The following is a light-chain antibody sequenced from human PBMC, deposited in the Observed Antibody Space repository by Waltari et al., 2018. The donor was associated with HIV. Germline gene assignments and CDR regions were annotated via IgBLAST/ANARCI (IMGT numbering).Light chain of an antibody. CDR2: YAS. J-gene: IGKJ2*02. CDR3: LQRTNWPPRGT. CDR1: QSIGNY. Sequence: ILFTQSPATLSLSPGERATLSSRASQSIGNYLAWYQHKPGRAPRLLIYYASKRATGIPARFSGSGSGTDYTLTISSLEPEDFAIYYCLQRTNWPPRGTFGLGTKLEI. V-gene: IGKV3-11*01.